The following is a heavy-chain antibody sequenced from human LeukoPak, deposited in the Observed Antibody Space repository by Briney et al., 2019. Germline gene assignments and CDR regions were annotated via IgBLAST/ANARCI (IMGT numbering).Heavy chain of an antibody. CDR2: INHSGST. Sequence: SETLSLTCAVYGGSFSGYYWSWIRQPPGKGLGWIGEINHSGSTNYNPSLKSRVTISVDTSKNQFSLKLSSVTAADTAVYYCARSLRRAAGPIDYWGQGTLVTVSS. D-gene: IGHD6-25*01. V-gene: IGHV4-34*01. J-gene: IGHJ4*02. CDR1: GGSFSGYY. CDR3: ARSLRRAAGPIDY.